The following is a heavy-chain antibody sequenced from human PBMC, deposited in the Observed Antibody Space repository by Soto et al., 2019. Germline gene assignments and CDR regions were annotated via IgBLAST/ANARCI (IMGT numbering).Heavy chain of an antibody. CDR2: ISSSGATT. D-gene: IGHD2-15*01. Sequence: EVQLLESGVDLVQPGGSLRLSCAASGFTFSTYAMSWVRQAPRKGLEWVSAISSSGATTYYADSVKGRFTISRHNSKNSVYPPMNRPGAEDTVVYYCAKNSDIVVVACARRVFHSWGQGNLVTVSS. CDR1: GFTFSTYA. CDR3: AKNSDIVVVACARRVFHS. J-gene: IGHJ5*02. V-gene: IGHV3-23*01.